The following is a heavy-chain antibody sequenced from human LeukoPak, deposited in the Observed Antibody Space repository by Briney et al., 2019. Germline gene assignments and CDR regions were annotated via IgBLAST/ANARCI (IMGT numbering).Heavy chain of an antibody. J-gene: IGHJ6*03. CDR3: ARGRQDVTMIVVVMTAVSYYLDV. CDR2: MNPSGST. V-gene: IGHV4-34*01. CDR1: GGSFSGYY. Sequence: SETLSLTCAVYGGSFSGYYWTWIRQTPEKGLEWIGEMNPSGSTSYNPSLQSRVTISVDTSKNQFSLKLSSVTAADTAVYYCARGRQDVTMIVVVMTAVSYYLDVWGKGTTVTVS. D-gene: IGHD3-22*01.